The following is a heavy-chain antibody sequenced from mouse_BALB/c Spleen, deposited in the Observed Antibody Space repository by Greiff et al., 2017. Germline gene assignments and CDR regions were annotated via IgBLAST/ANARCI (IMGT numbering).Heavy chain of an antibody. J-gene: IGHJ3*01. V-gene: IGHV5-6-4*01. CDR3: TRGIFAY. Sequence: EVHLVESGGGLVKPGGSLKLSCAASGFTFSSYTMSWVRQTPEKRLEWVATISSGGSYTYYPDSVKGRFTISRDNAKNTLYLQMSSLKSEDTAMYYCTRGIFAYWGQGTLVTVSA. CDR1: GFTFSSYT. CDR2: ISSGGSYT.